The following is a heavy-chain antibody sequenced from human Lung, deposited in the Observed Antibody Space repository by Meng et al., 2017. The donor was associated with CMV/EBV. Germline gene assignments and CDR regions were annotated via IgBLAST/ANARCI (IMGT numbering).Heavy chain of an antibody. CDR1: GGSFGSFY. D-gene: IGHD7-27*01. J-gene: IGHJ6*02. Sequence: SXTXSLXCAVSGGSFGSFYWSWIRQPPGKGLEWIGAINHSGSANYNPSLKRRVTISADTSKNQFSLRLTSVTAADTAVYYCASSLSGDLGKAYYYYALDVXGQGXTVTVSS. CDR2: INHSGSA. CDR3: ASSLSGDLGKAYYYYALDV. V-gene: IGHV4-34*01.